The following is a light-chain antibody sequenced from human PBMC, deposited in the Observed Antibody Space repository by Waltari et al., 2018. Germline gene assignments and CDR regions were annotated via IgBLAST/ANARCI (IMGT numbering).Light chain of an antibody. Sequence: QSALIQPASLSASPGQSITIPCTGTSNDIGAYDFVSWHQQHPGKVPKLIIYDVDIRPSGISNRFSGSKSGNTASLTISGLQAEDDSDYYCSSFTTSKTRVFGGGTRVTVL. CDR2: DVD. J-gene: IGLJ2*01. CDR1: SNDIGAYDF. CDR3: SSFTTSKTRV. V-gene: IGLV2-14*03.